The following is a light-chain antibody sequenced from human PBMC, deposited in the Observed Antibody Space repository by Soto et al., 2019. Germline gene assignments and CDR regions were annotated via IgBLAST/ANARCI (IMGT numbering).Light chain of an antibody. J-gene: IGKJ4*01. V-gene: IGKV3-20*01. CDR2: RAS. CDR3: QEFASN. Sequence: NVLTQSPGTLSLSPGQRATLSCRASQSLSGNYLAWYQQKPGQAPRVLIYRASIRATGISDRFSGSGSGTDFTLTISRLEPEDFAVYYCQEFASNFGGGTKVDIK. CDR1: QSLSGNY.